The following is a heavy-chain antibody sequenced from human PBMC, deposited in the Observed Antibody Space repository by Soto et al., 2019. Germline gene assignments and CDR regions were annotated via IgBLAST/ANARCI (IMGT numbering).Heavy chain of an antibody. CDR2: IYYSGST. V-gene: IGHV4-39*01. CDR3: ANTGSRYYYYGMDV. Sequence: PXGTLSLTCTVSGGSISSSSYYWGWIRQPPGKGLEWIGSIYYSGSTYYNPSLKSRVTISVDTSKNQFSLKLSSVTAADTAVYYCANTGSRYYYYGMDVWGQGTTVTVSS. J-gene: IGHJ6*02. CDR1: GGSISSSSYY.